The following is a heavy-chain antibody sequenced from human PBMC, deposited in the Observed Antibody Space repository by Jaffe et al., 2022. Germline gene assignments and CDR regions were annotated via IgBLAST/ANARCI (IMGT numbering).Heavy chain of an antibody. J-gene: IGHJ3*02. CDR3: AKPTKAVAGTGGSSRAFDI. D-gene: IGHD6-19*01. Sequence: EVQLLESGGGLVQPGGSLRLSCAASGFTFSSYAMSWVRQAPGKGLEWVSAISGSGGSTYYADSVKGRFTISRDNSKNTLYLQMNSLRAEDTAVYYCAKPTKAVAGTGGSSRAFDIWGQGTMVTVSS. V-gene: IGHV3-23*01. CDR1: GFTFSSYA. CDR2: ISGSGGST.